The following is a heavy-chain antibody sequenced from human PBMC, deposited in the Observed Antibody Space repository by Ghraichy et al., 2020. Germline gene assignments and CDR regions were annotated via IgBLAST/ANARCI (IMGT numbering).Heavy chain of an antibody. V-gene: IGHV3-23*01. D-gene: IGHD2-15*01. CDR3: AKDEAAVNPGLFDY. CDR2: ISGSGGST. J-gene: IGHJ4*02. CDR1: GFTFSNYA. Sequence: GGSLRLSCAASGFTFSNYAMNWVRQVPGKGLEWVSAISGSGGSTYFAASVRGRFTISRDNSKNTLFLQMNSLRAEDTAVYYCAKDEAAVNPGLFDYWGQGTLVTVSS.